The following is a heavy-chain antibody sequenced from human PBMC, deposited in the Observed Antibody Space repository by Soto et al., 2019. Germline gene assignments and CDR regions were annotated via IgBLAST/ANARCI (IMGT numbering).Heavy chain of an antibody. CDR3: VKSRFKSVPTGGDA. D-gene: IGHD4-17*01. CDR2: ISGSGRST. J-gene: IGHJ4*02. Sequence: EVQLLESGGGLVQPGGSLRLTCAASGFPFSSYAMSWIRQAPGKGLEWVSSISGSGRSTYYPDSVEGRFTISRDNFQDTLYLQLNSLRAEGTAIYYCVKSRFKSVPTGGDAWGQGAVVTVSS. V-gene: IGHV3-23*01. CDR1: GFPFSSYA.